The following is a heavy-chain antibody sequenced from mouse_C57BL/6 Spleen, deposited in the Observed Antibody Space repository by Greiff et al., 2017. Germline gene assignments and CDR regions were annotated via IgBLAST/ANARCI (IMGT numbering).Heavy chain of an antibody. CDR1: GYTFTSYW. J-gene: IGHJ1*03. Sequence: QVQLQQPGAELVKPGASVKVSCKASGYTFTSYWMHWVKQRPGQGLEWIGRIHPSDSDTNYNQKFQGKATLTVDKSSSTAYMQLSSLTSEDSAVYYCAFYGSSLNWYFDVWGTGTTVTVSS. D-gene: IGHD1-1*01. CDR2: IHPSDSDT. V-gene: IGHV1-74*01. CDR3: AFYGSSLNWYFDV.